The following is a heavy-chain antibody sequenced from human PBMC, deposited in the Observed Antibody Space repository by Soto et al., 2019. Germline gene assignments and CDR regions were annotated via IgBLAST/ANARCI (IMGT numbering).Heavy chain of an antibody. J-gene: IGHJ4*02. CDR2: INADSGET. Sequence: QVQLVQSGAEVKESGASVKVSCKASGYTFTTNGVSWVRQGPGQGLEWMGWINADSGETRYEQKFQGRVTMTTDTSTSTAYMDLRSLTSDDTAVYYCARDLGYGDYGTDYWGQGTLVTVSS. CDR1: GYTFTTNG. V-gene: IGHV1-18*04. D-gene: IGHD4-17*01. CDR3: ARDLGYGDYGTDY.